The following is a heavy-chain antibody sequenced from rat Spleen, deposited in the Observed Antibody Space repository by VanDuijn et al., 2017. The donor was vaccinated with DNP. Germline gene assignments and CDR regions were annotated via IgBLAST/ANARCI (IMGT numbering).Heavy chain of an antibody. V-gene: IGHV5-31*01. J-gene: IGHJ3*01. Sequence: EVQLVESGGGPVQPGRSLKLSCVASGFIFSNYWMTWIRQAPGKGLEWVASITNTGDSTYYSDSVKGRFTISRENAESTVYLQMDSLRSEDTATYYCTTVHYYDGTRFAYWGQGTLVTVSS. CDR3: TTVHYYDGTRFAY. CDR2: ITNTGDST. D-gene: IGHD1-12*02. CDR1: GFIFSNYW.